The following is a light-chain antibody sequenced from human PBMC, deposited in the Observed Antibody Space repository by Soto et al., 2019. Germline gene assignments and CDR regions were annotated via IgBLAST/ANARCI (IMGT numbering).Light chain of an antibody. CDR2: GAS. Sequence: EILLTQSPGSLSVFPGERASLSCRASQNVNNRLAWYQQKAGQAPRLLISGASSRATGIPHRFSGSGSGTDFTLTISRLESDDFALYYCQQYAEGTPITFGQGTRLEIK. V-gene: IGKV3-20*01. J-gene: IGKJ5*01. CDR3: QQYAEGTPIT. CDR1: QNVNNR.